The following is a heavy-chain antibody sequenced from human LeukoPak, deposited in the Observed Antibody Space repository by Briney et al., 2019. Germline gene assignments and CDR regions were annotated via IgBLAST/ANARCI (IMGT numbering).Heavy chain of an antibody. CDR1: GFMFSKSW. V-gene: IGHV3-74*01. CDR2: IYNDGSTT. CDR3: AKAARSSSASRY. D-gene: IGHD6-13*01. Sequence: PGGSLRLSCAASGFMFSKSWMHWVRQVPGKGLVWVARIYNDGSTTNYADSVKGRFTISRDNSKNTLYLQMNSLRAEDTAVYYCAKAARSSSASRYWGQGTLVTVSS. J-gene: IGHJ4*02.